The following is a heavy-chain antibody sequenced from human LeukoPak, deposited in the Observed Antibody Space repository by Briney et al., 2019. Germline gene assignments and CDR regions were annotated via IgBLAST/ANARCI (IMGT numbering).Heavy chain of an antibody. Sequence: SVKVSCKASGGTFSSYAISWVQQAPGQGLEWMGGIIPIFGTANYAQKFQGRVTITADESTSTAYMELSSLRSEDTAVYYCARGYCSSTSCQGYFQHWGQGTLVTVSS. CDR1: GGTFSSYA. CDR2: IIPIFGTA. CDR3: ARGYCSSTSCQGYFQH. D-gene: IGHD2-2*01. J-gene: IGHJ1*01. V-gene: IGHV1-69*13.